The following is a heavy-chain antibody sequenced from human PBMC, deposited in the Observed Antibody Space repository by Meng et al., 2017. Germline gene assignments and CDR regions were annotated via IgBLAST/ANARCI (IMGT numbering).Heavy chain of an antibody. J-gene: IGHJ5*02. Sequence: QVQLQESGPGLVKHSQTLSLTCTVSGGSISSGHYYWSLIRQPPGKGLEWIGDIYYSGSTHYNPSLKSRVIISLDTSKNQFSLKLSSVTAADTAVYYCARRGADYGAFDPWGQGTLVTVSS. CDR3: ARRGADYGAFDP. CDR2: IYYSGST. D-gene: IGHD4/OR15-4a*01. V-gene: IGHV4-30-4*01. CDR1: GGSISSGHYY.